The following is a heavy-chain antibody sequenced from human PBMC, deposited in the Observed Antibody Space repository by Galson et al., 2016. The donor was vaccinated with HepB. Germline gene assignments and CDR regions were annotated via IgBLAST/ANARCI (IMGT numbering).Heavy chain of an antibody. CDR1: GFTLSTFG. Sequence: SLRLSCAASGFTLSTFGMHWVRQAPGKGLEWVAVISYDGFHEYYADSVNGRFTISRDKSKNTVFLQMNSLRSEDTAVYYCAKEGSPYAFGDLWIDNWGQGTLVTVPS. D-gene: IGHD3-10*01. V-gene: IGHV3-30*18. J-gene: IGHJ4*02. CDR2: ISYDGFHE. CDR3: AKEGSPYAFGDLWIDN.